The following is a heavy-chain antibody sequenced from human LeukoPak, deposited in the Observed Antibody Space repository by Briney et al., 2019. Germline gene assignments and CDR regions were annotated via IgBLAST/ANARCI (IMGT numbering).Heavy chain of an antibody. CDR1: GYTFTSYG. D-gene: IGHD2-2*01. CDR2: ISAYNGNT. V-gene: IGHV1-18*03. Sequence: GASVKVSCKASGYTFTSYGISWVRQAPGQGLEWMGWISAYNGNTNYAQKLQGRVTMTTDTSTSTAYMELRSLRSDDMAVYYCARLLGVVPAAPYFDYWGQGTLVTVSS. CDR3: ARLLGVVPAAPYFDY. J-gene: IGHJ4*02.